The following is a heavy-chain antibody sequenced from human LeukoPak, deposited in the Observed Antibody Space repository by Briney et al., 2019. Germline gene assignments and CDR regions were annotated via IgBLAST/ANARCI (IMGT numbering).Heavy chain of an antibody. V-gene: IGHV4-39*07. CDR3: ARGRSSMVRGYYYYYMDV. J-gene: IGHJ6*03. CDR2: IYYSGST. Sequence: SETLSLTCTVSGGSISSSSYYWGWIRQPPGKGLEWIGSIYYSGSTYYSPSLKSRVTISVDTSKNQFSLKLSSVTAADTAVYYCARGRSSMVRGYYYYYMDVWGKGTTVTTSS. CDR1: GGSISSSSYY. D-gene: IGHD3-10*01.